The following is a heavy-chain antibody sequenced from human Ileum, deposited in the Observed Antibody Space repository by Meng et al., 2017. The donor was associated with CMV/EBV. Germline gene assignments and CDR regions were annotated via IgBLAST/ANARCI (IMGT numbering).Heavy chain of an antibody. V-gene: IGHV3-21*04. Sequence: GESLKISCAASGFTFSTCTMTWVRQAPGKGLEWVASISSCSNNILCADSLKGRFTISRDNARNSLYLQKNSLKAEDTAMYYCARLGPLDFWSGYSPPNYYYYGMDVWGQGTTVTVSS. CDR1: GFTFSTCT. CDR2: ISSCSNNI. CDR3: ARLGPLDFWSGYSPPNYYYYGMDV. D-gene: IGHD3-3*01. J-gene: IGHJ6*02.